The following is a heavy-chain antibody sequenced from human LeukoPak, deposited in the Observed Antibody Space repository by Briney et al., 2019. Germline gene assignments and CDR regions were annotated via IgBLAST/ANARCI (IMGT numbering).Heavy chain of an antibody. J-gene: IGHJ4*02. D-gene: IGHD2-2*01. CDR3: ARLYKYAWSFDY. CDR2: ISAYNGNT. CDR1: GYTFTSYG. Sequence: ASVKVSCKASGYTFTSYGISWVRQAPGQGLEWMGWISAYNGNTNYAQKLQGRVTMTTDTSTSTAYMELRSLRSEDTAVYYCARLYKYAWSFDYWGQGTLVTVSS. V-gene: IGHV1-18*01.